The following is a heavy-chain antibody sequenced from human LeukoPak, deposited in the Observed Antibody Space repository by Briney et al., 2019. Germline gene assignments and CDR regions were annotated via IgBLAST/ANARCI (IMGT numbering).Heavy chain of an antibody. CDR3: AREVEAVAAFDY. D-gene: IGHD6-19*01. Sequence: SGTLSLTCAVSGGSISSSNWWSWVRQPPGKGLEWIGEIYHSGSTNYNPSLKSRVIISVDKSKNQFSLKLTSVTAADTAVYYCAREVEAVAAFDYWGQGTLVTVSS. V-gene: IGHV4-4*02. CDR2: IYHSGST. J-gene: IGHJ4*02. CDR1: GGSISSSNW.